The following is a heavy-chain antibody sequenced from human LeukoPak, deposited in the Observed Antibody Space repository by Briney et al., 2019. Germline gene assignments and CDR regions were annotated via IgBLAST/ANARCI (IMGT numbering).Heavy chain of an antibody. CDR1: GFIVRKNY. CDR2: IKSDGST. Sequence: PGGAPRPSCAASGFIVRKNYMSRDRQAPGKGLEWVSVIKSDGSTHYADSVKGRFTISRDNSKNTLYLQMNSLRAEDTAEYYCVRDKYCSGGSCYGFSDYWGQGTLVTVSS. J-gene: IGHJ4*02. CDR3: VRDKYCSGGSCYGFSDY. D-gene: IGHD2-15*01. V-gene: IGHV3-66*01.